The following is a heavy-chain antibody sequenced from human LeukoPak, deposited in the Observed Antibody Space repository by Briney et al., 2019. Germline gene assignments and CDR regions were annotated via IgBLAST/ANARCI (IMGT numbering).Heavy chain of an antibody. CDR3: ARDYVWSHHTFDS. J-gene: IGHJ4*02. Sequence: PGGSLPHLCAASGVTSNNVRMNWVRQAPGKGLEWVSSIYSASDDTYYADAVKGRFTVSRDNDQSPLFLQMSSLKAEDTAVYYCARDYVWSHHTFDSWGQGTLVTVSS. V-gene: IGHV3-21*06. D-gene: IGHD3-3*01. CDR1: GVTSNNVR. CDR2: IYSASDDT.